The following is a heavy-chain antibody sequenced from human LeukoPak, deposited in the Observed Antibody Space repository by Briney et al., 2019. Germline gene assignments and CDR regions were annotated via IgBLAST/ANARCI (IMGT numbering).Heavy chain of an antibody. V-gene: IGHV3-30*04. Sequence: GGSLRLSCAASGFTFSSYAMLWVRQAPGKGLEWVALITYDGSRKNYADSVKGRFTISRDNSKNTLYLEVISLTAEDTAVYYCAKDDAWLRFGEWSQGTLVTVSS. J-gene: IGHJ4*02. CDR1: GFTFSSYA. CDR2: ITYDGSRK. D-gene: IGHD3-10*01. CDR3: AKDDAWLRFGE.